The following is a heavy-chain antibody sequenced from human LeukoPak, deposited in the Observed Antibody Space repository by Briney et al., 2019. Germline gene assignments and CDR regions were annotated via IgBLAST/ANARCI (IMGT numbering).Heavy chain of an antibody. V-gene: IGHV4-59*01. CDR1: GASISSYY. J-gene: IGHJ4*02. Sequence: SETLSLTCTVSGASISSYYWSWIRQPPGKGLEWIGTIFNSGSTNYNLSLKSRVAISLDTSMSQFSLRLTSVTAADTAVYYCARLNYDFPDYWGQGTLVVVS. D-gene: IGHD3-3*01. CDR2: IFNSGST. CDR3: ARLNYDFPDY.